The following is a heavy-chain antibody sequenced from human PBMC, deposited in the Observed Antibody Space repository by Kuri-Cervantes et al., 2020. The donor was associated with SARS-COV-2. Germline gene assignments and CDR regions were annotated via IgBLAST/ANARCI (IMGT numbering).Heavy chain of an antibody. Sequence: SETLSRSFTVSGGSISSYYWTWVRQPPGKGLEFIGYVYYNGNGYNPSLESRVTMSLDTSRNQFTLRLTSWTPADTAVYYCARATSFTSIYYYFDSWGQGNLVTVSS. CDR1: GGSISSYY. D-gene: IGHD2-2*01. CDR3: ARATSFTSIYYYFDS. V-gene: IGHV4-59*12. CDR2: VYYNGN. J-gene: IGHJ4*02.